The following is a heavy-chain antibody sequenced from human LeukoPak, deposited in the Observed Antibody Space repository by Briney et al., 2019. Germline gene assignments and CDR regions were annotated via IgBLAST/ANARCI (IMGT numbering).Heavy chain of an antibody. CDR3: AKDPYSNYDPYYFEY. Sequence: PGGSLRLSCAASGFTFSTYGMHWVRQAPGKGLEWVAFVRFDGSHQYYADSVKGRFTISRDNSKNTLFLQMDSLRAEDTAVYYCAKDPYSNYDPYYFEYWGQGTLVTVSS. J-gene: IGHJ4*02. D-gene: IGHD4-11*01. V-gene: IGHV3-30*02. CDR2: VRFDGSHQ. CDR1: GFTFSTYG.